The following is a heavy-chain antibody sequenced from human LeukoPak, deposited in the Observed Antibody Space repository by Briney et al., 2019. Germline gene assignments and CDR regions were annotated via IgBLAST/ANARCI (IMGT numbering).Heavy chain of an antibody. CDR2: ISGSGGST. D-gene: IGHD3-16*01. J-gene: IGHJ3*02. Sequence: GGSLRLSCAASGFTFSSYAMSWVRQAPGKGLEWVSAISGSGGSTYCADSVKGRFTISRDNSKNTLYLQMNSLRAEDTAVYYCANGGNNNDAFDIWGQGTMVTVSS. CDR3: ANGGNNNDAFDI. CDR1: GFTFSSYA. V-gene: IGHV3-23*01.